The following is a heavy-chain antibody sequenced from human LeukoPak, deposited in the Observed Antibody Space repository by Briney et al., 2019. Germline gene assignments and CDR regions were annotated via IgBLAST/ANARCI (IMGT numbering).Heavy chain of an antibody. CDR3: ATRSITSSY. V-gene: IGHV4-34*01. CDR2: INHSGST. CDR1: GGSYRGDY. D-gene: IGHD3-10*01. Sequence: SETLSVTEAVHGGSYRGDYWNWLRQPPGKGLGWIGEINHSGSTNYNPSLKSRVTISVDTSKNQFTLKLSSVTAADTAVYYCATRSITSSYWGQGTLVTVPS. J-gene: IGHJ4*02.